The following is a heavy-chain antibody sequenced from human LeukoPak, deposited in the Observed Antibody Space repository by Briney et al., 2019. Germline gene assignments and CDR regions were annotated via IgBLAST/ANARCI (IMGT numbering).Heavy chain of an antibody. Sequence: GGSLRLSCAASGFTFCSYAMHWVRQAPGKGLEGVAVISYDGSNKYYADSVKGRFTISRDNSKNTLYLQMNSLRAEDTAVYYCARDNYYDSSGPKFDPWGQGTLVTVSS. D-gene: IGHD3-22*01. CDR1: GFTFCSYA. CDR3: ARDNYYDSSGPKFDP. J-gene: IGHJ5*02. CDR2: ISYDGSNK. V-gene: IGHV3-30*04.